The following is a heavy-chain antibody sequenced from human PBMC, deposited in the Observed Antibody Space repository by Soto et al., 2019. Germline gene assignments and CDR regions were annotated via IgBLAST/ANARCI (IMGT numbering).Heavy chain of an antibody. V-gene: IGHV3-64D*08. Sequence: GGSLRLSCSASGFTFCRYSMHWVRQAPGKGLEYFSSISSNGGSTYYADSVKGRFTISRDNSKNTLYLQMSSLRTEDTAVYYCVKAFHSGYPPYYYAMDVWGQGTTVTVSS. D-gene: IGHD3-22*01. CDR3: VKAFHSGYPPYYYAMDV. CDR1: GFTFCRYS. J-gene: IGHJ6*02. CDR2: ISSNGGST.